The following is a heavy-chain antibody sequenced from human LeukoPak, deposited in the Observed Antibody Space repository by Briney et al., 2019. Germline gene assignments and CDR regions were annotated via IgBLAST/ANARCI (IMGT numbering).Heavy chain of an antibody. CDR2: INPNSGGT. V-gene: IGHV1-2*02. Sequence: ASVKVSCKASGYTFTGYYMHWVRQAPGQGLEWMGLINPNSGGTNYAQKFQGRVTMTRDTSISTAYMELSRLRSDDTAVYYCARGLGVADTFDYWGQGTLVTVSS. CDR3: ARGLGVADTFDY. J-gene: IGHJ4*02. CDR1: GYTFTGYY. D-gene: IGHD6-19*01.